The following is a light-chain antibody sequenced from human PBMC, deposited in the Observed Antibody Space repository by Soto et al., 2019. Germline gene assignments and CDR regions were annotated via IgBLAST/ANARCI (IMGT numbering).Light chain of an antibody. CDR2: GAS. J-gene: IGLJ1*01. Sequence: QSVLTQPASVSGSPGQSITISCTGTSSDVGSYSLISWYQQQPGKAPKLVIYGASERPSGVSDRFSGSKSGNTASLTISGPQPEDEADYYCCSYAGSSSLVFGTGTKVTVL. V-gene: IGLV2-23*01. CDR1: SSDVGSYSL. CDR3: CSYAGSSSLV.